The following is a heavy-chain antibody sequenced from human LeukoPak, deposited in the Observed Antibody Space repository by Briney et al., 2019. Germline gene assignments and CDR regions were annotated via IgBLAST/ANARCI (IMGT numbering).Heavy chain of an antibody. D-gene: IGHD1-14*01. Sequence: PSETLSLTCTVSGGSISSYYWSWIRQPPGKGLEWIGYIYYSGSTNYNPSLKSRVTISVDTSKNQFSLKLSSVTAADTAVYYCAGMRITTPTVRTLDYWGQGTLVTVSS. CDR3: AGMRITTPTVRTLDY. J-gene: IGHJ4*02. CDR2: IYYSGST. CDR1: GGSISSYY. V-gene: IGHV4-59*01.